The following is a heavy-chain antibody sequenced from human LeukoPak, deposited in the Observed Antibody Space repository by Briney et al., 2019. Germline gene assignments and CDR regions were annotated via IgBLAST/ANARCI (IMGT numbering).Heavy chain of an antibody. Sequence: PSETLSLTCAVSGYSISSGYYWGWIRQPPGEGLEWIGSIYHSGSTYYNPSLKSRVTISVDTSKNQFSLKLSSVTAADTAVYYCARHLGIAAAGLLYYFDYWGQGTLVTVSS. V-gene: IGHV4-38-2*01. J-gene: IGHJ4*02. D-gene: IGHD6-13*01. CDR1: GYSISSGYY. CDR3: ARHLGIAAAGLLYYFDY. CDR2: IYHSGST.